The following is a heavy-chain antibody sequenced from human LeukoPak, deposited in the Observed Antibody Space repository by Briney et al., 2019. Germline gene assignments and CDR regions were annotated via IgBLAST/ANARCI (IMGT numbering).Heavy chain of an antibody. CDR3: AKKSPASGFCQFDP. V-gene: IGHV3-23*01. D-gene: IGHD3-22*01. Sequence: GGSLRLSCAASGFTFSNFAMSWVRQAPGKGLEWVSSIRGSGGSTNYADSVKGRFTISRDNSKNTLYLQMNSLGAEDTAVYYCAKKSPASGFCQFDPWGQGTLVTVPS. CDR2: IRGSGGST. J-gene: IGHJ4*01. CDR1: GFTFSNFA.